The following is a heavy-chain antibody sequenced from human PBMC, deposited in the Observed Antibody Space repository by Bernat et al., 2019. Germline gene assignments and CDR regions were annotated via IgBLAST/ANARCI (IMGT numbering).Heavy chain of an antibody. Sequence: EVRLVESGGGLVQPGGSLRLSCAASGFTYSNYAMGWVRQAPGKGLEWVAAVSGTGGAAYYVAAVRGRLNISRDNSKNTQYLQMNSLRDEDTAVYYCAKDGIGGRRIHYYYYRDVWGIGTAVTVSS. J-gene: IGHJ6*03. CDR3: AKDGIGGRRIHYYYYRDV. CDR2: VSGTGGAA. D-gene: IGHD3-10*01. V-gene: IGHV3-23*04. CDR1: GFTYSNYA.